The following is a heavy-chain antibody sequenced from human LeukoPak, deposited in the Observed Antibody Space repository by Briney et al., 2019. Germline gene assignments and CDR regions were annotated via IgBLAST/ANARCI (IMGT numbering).Heavy chain of an antibody. D-gene: IGHD2-2*01. CDR1: GGSFSGYY. CDR2: INHSGST. J-gene: IGHJ5*02. CDR3: ARTYGCSSTSYYDSDWFDP. Sequence: SETLSLTCAVYGGSFSGYYWSWIRQPPGKGLEWIGEINHSGSTNYNPSLKSRVTISVDTSKNQFSLKLSSVTAADTAVYYCARTYGCSSTSYYDSDWFDPWGQGTQVTVSS. V-gene: IGHV4-34*01.